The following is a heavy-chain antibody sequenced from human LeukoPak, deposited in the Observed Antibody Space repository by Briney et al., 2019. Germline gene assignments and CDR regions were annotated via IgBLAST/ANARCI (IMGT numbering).Heavy chain of an antibody. V-gene: IGHV1-18*01. J-gene: IGHJ3*02. CDR3: ARPHPYASGMEDGFDI. CDR1: GYTFSTYG. CDR2: IRSYNGNR. D-gene: IGHD3-10*01. Sequence: VASVKVSCKASGYTFSTYGISWVRQAPGQGLEWMGWIRSYNGNRNYAQNVQGRLTLTTDTSTSTAYMELTSLTSDDTAVYYCARPHPYASGMEDGFDIWGQGTTVTVSS.